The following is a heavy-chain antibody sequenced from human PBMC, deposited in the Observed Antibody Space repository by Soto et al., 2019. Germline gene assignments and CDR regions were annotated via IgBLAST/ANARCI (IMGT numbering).Heavy chain of an antibody. Sequence: PSETLSLTCTVSGAAINSYYWSWLRQAPGLGLEWIGYIYYTGSTNYNPSLESRVTVSVDRSRNQFSLELRSVTAADTAVYYCARVDGYFFFFDNWGQGTQVTSPQ. J-gene: IGHJ4*02. CDR2: IYYTGST. CDR3: ARVDGYFFFFDN. CDR1: GAAINSYY. D-gene: IGHD3-22*01. V-gene: IGHV4-59*01.